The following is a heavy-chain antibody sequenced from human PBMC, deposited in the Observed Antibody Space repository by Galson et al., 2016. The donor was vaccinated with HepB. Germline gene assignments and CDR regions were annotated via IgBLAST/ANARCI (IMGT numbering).Heavy chain of an antibody. J-gene: IGHJ4*02. CDR2: ISYDGGNK. Sequence: SLRLSCAAGFTFSTYGMHWVRQAPGKGLEWVAFISYDGGNKYYADSVKGRFTISRDNSKNTLYLQMNSLRAEDTAVYYCAKGYGSGTYYKFDYWGQGTLVTVSS. D-gene: IGHD3-10*01. CDR3: AKGYGSGTYYKFDY. V-gene: IGHV3-30*18. CDR1: GFTFSTYG.